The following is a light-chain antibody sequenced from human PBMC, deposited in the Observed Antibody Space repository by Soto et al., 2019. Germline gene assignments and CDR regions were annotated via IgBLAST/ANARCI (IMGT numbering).Light chain of an antibody. CDR3: QQYDDWPLT. CDR2: GAS. J-gene: IGKJ4*01. CDR1: QSVKTN. V-gene: IGKV3-15*01. Sequence: EIVMTQSPATLSVSPGERATLSCRASQSVKTNLAWYQQKPGQAPRLLIYGASTRATGISARFSGSGSGTEFTLTISGLQSEDFAVYYCQQYDDWPLTFGGGTKVEIK.